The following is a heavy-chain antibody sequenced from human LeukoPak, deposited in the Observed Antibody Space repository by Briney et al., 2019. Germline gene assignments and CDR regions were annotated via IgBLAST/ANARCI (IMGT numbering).Heavy chain of an antibody. V-gene: IGHV4-34*01. CDR2: INHSGST. J-gene: IGHJ4*02. Sequence: SETLSLTCAVYGGSFGGYYWSWIRQPPGKGLEWIGEINHSGSTNYNPSLKSRVTISVDTSKNQFSLKLTSATAADTAVYYCARSSDGYKYDYWGQGTLVTVSS. CDR3: ARSSDGYKYDY. CDR1: GGSFGGYY. D-gene: IGHD5-24*01.